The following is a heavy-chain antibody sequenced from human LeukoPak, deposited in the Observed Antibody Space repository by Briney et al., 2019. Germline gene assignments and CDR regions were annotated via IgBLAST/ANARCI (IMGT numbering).Heavy chain of an antibody. V-gene: IGHV3-48*04. CDR1: GFTFSSYS. Sequence: GGSLRLSCAASGFTFSSYSMNWVRQAPGKGLEWVSYISSSSSTIYYADSVKGRFTISRDNAKNSLYLQMNSLRAEDTAVYYCAKDRGWGSGSYYHTSDAFDIWGQGTMVTVSS. J-gene: IGHJ3*02. CDR2: ISSSSSTI. D-gene: IGHD3-10*01. CDR3: AKDRGWGSGSYYHTSDAFDI.